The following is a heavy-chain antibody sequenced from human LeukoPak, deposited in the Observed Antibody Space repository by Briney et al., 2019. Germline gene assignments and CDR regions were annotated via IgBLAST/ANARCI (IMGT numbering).Heavy chain of an antibody. CDR1: GFSFSTYT. Sequence: SGGSLRLSCAASGFSFSTYTMNWVRQAPGKGLEWVSAINGRGDSTFYADSVKGQFTISRDNSKSTVHLQMNSLRADDTAVYYCAKERQTGDYFTSDFWGQGTLVTVSS. CDR2: INGRGDST. D-gene: IGHD4-17*01. CDR3: AKERQTGDYFTSDF. J-gene: IGHJ4*02. V-gene: IGHV3-23*01.